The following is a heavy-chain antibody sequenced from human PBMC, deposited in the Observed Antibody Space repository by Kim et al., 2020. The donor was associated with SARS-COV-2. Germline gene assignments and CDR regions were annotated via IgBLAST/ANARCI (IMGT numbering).Heavy chain of an antibody. CDR1: GYTFTGYY. CDR3: ARDKSPYYDFWSGYAIFYYYGMGA. V-gene: IGHV1-2*06. Sequence: ASVKVSCKASGYTFTGYYMHWVRQAPGQGLEWMGRINPNSGGTNYAQKFQGRVTMTRDTSISTAYMELSRLRSDDTAVYYCARDKSPYYDFWSGYAIFYYYGMGAWGQGATVTASS. D-gene: IGHD3-3*01. CDR2: INPNSGGT. J-gene: IGHJ6*02.